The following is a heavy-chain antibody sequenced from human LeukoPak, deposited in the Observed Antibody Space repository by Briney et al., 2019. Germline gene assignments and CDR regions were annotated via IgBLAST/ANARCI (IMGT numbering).Heavy chain of an antibody. J-gene: IGHJ3*02. CDR3: ARESAYCSNASCPDAFDI. D-gene: IGHD2-2*01. CDR1: GFTFSSYE. Sequence: GGSLRLSCAASGFTFSSYEMNWVRQAPGKGLEWVSYISSSGSTIYYADSVKGRFTISRDNAKNSLYLEMNSLRAEVTAVYYCARESAYCSNASCPDAFDIWGQGTMVTVSS. V-gene: IGHV3-48*03. CDR2: ISSSGSTI.